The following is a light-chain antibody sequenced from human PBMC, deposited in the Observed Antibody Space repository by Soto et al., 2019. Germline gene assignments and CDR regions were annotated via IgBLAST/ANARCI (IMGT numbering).Light chain of an antibody. CDR2: SAT. Sequence: QTVVTQEPSLTVSPGGTVTLTCASSTGAVTNDYSPNWFQQKPGQAPRALIYSATNKHSWTPARFSGSLLGGKAALTLSSVQPEDEADYYCLLYFGGSQLILGGGTKVTVL. CDR3: LLYFGGSQLI. J-gene: IGLJ2*01. V-gene: IGLV7-43*01. CDR1: TGAVTNDYS.